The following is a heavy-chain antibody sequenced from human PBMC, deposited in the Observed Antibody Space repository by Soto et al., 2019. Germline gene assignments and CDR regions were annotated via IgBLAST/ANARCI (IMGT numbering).Heavy chain of an antibody. CDR3: EREGNILANAFDI. D-gene: IGHD3-10*01. J-gene: IGHJ3*02. CDR2: IYYSGSA. CDR1: GGSISSYY. Sequence: PSETLSLTCTVSGGSISSYYWSWIRQPPGKGLEWIGYIYYSGSANYNPSLKSRVTISVDTSKNQFSLKLSSVTAADTAVYYCEREGNILANAFDIWGQGTMVTVSS. V-gene: IGHV4-59*01.